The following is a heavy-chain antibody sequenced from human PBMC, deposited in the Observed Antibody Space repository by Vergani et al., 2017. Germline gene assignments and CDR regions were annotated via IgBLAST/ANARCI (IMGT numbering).Heavy chain of an antibody. CDR3: ATEGAGGELRVYYNYGMDV. V-gene: IGHV1-69*18. D-gene: IGHD1-7*01. J-gene: IGHJ6*02. CDR2: IIPIFGTA. Sequence: QVQLVQSGAEVKKPGSSVKVSCKASGGTFSSYAISWVRQAPGQGLEWMGRIIPIFGTANYAQKFQGRVTITADESTSTAYMELSSLRSEDTAVYYCATEGAGGELRVYYNYGMDVWGQGTTVTVSS. CDR1: GGTFSSYA.